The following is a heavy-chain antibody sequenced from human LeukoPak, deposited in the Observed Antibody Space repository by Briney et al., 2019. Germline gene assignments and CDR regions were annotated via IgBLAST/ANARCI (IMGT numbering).Heavy chain of an antibody. D-gene: IGHD2-2*01. CDR1: GGSISSSSYY. CDR3: ARQRVIVPALYRYFDY. CDR2: IYYSGST. V-gene: IGHV4-39*01. J-gene: IGHJ4*02. Sequence: SETLSLTCTVSGGSISSSSYYWGWIRQPPGKGLEWIGSIYYSGSTYYNPSLKSRVTISVDTSKNQFSLKLSSVTAADTAVYYCARQRVIVPALYRYFDYWGQGTLVTVSS.